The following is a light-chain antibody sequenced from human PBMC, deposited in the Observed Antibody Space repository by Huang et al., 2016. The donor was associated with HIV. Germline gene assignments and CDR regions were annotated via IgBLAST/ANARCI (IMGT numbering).Light chain of an antibody. V-gene: IGKV4-1*01. CDR2: WAS. CDR3: QQYYFSPRT. CDR1: QSIFYNSKGQNY. Sequence: DVVLSQSPDYLPVSLGARATVNCRSSQSIFYNSKGQNYLAWSQQKAGQPPKLLVYWASTRAPGVPDRFSGTGSGTDFTLTINNLQAEDAAVYYCQQYYFSPRTFGPGTKVDI. J-gene: IGKJ3*01.